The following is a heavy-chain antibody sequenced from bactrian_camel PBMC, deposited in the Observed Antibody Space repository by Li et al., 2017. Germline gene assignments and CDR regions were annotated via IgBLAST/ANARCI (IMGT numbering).Heavy chain of an antibody. CDR2: VYSDDTT. J-gene: IGHJ4*01. Sequence: VQLVESGGGLVQPGGSLRLSCAASGFTFSSYYMSWVRQAPGKGLEWVSGVYSDDTTNYADSVKGRFTLSRDNSKNSFYLQMNNLGPEGTAMYYCALETGCFTDSSWFRVNIWQATTRGQGTQVTVS. D-gene: IGHD7*01. V-gene: IGHV3S10*01. CDR1: GFTFSSYY.